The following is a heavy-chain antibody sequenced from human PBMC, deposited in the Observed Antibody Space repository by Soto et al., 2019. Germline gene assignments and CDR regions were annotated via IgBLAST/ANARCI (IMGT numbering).Heavy chain of an antibody. J-gene: IGHJ3*02. CDR2: ISSNGGST. Sequence: GGSLRLSCAASGFTFSSYAMHWVRPAPGKGLEYVSAISSNGGSTYYANSVKGRFTISRDNSKNTLYLQMGSLRAEDMAVYYCARGDAFDIWGQGTMVTVSS. CDR3: ARGDAFDI. CDR1: GFTFSSYA. V-gene: IGHV3-64*01.